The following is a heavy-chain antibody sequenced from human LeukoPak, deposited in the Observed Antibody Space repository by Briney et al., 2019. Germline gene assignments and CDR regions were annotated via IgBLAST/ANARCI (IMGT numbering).Heavy chain of an antibody. D-gene: IGHD3-10*01. V-gene: IGHV3-64*01. CDR2: ISSNGGST. CDR3: ARRYTYYYGSGSYQLDY. J-gene: IGHJ4*02. CDR1: GFTFSSYA. Sequence: GGSLRLSCAASGFTFSSYAMRWVRQAPGKGLEYVSAISSNGGSTYYANSVKGRFTISGDNSKNTLYLQMGSLRAEDMAVYYCARRYTYYYGSGSYQLDYWGQGTLVTVSS.